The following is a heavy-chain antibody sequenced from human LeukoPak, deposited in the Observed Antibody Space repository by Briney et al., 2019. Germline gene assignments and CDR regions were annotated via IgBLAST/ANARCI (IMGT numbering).Heavy chain of an antibody. CDR1: GGTLSGYY. D-gene: IGHD4-11*01. Sequence: KPSETLSLTCGVDGGTLSGYYCSWIRQPPGKGLEWIGEVNHSGNTNHNPSLKSRVTISVDTSKNQFSLKLSSVTAADTAVYYCARGWGSYDYSHYRVWFDPWGHGTLVTVSS. CDR2: VNHSGNT. J-gene: IGHJ5*02. CDR3: ARGWGSYDYSHYRVWFDP. V-gene: IGHV4-34*01.